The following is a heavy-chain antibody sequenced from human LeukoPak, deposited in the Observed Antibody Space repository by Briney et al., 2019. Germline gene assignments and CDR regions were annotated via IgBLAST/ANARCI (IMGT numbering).Heavy chain of an antibody. J-gene: IGHJ5*02. CDR1: GGTFSSYA. Sequence: SVKVSCKASGGTFSSYAISWVRQAPGQGLEWMGVIIPIFGTANYAQKFQGRVTITADESTSTAYMELSSLRSEDTAVYYCARDGAYCGGDCYRNWFDPWGQGTLVTVSS. D-gene: IGHD2-21*02. V-gene: IGHV1-69*01. CDR2: IIPIFGTA. CDR3: ARDGAYCGGDCYRNWFDP.